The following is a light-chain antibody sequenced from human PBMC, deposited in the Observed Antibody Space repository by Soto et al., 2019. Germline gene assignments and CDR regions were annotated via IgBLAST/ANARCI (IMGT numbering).Light chain of an antibody. CDR2: EGT. CDR1: SRVVVSYNL. Sequence: QSALTQPASVSGSPGQSINISCTGTSRVVVSYNLVSWYQQHPGNAPKLIIYEGTKRPSGVSYRFSGSKSGNTASLTISGLQEEDEGDYHCCSFAGSSTYVFGTGNKVTVL. J-gene: IGLJ1*01. V-gene: IGLV2-23*01. CDR3: CSFAGSSTYV.